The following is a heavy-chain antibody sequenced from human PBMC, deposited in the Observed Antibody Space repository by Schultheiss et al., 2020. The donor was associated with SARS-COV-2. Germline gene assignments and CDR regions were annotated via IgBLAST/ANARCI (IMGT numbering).Heavy chain of an antibody. D-gene: IGHD3-3*01. CDR1: GFTFSSFG. V-gene: IGHV3-30*03. CDR2: ISYDGSIK. Sequence: GESLKISCAASGFTFSSFGMHWVRQAPGKGLEWVAFISYDGSIKYFADSVKGRFTISSDNSKNTLYLQMNSLRAEDTAVYYCAGSITIFGQYGMDVWGQGTTDTVSS. CDR3: AGSITIFGQYGMDV. J-gene: IGHJ6*02.